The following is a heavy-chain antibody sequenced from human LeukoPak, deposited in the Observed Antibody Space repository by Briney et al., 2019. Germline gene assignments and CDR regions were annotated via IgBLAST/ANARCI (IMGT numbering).Heavy chain of an antibody. V-gene: IGHV4-39*01. J-gene: IGHJ1*01. CDR3: ARRRYYDGSGYLE. CDR1: GDSVSRSDSY. Sequence: SETLSLTCSVSGDSVSRSDSYWGWIRQPPGKGLEWIGTIYYSGRTYYSPSLKSRVTMSVDPSNNQFSLTLRPVTAADTAVYYCARRRYYDGSGYLEWGQGTLLSVSS. D-gene: IGHD3-22*01. CDR2: IYYSGRT.